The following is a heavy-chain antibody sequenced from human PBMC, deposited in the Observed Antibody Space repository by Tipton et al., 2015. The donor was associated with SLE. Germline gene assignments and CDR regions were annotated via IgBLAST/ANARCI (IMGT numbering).Heavy chain of an antibody. CDR2: SDYRGST. CDR1: GGSISSHY. J-gene: IGHJ4*02. Sequence: TLSLTCTVSGGSISSHYWSWIRQPPGKGLEWIGYSDYRGSTHYNPSLKSRVTISSDTPKNQFSLKLSSVTAADTAVYYCARGGMGIAVAGEFDSWGQGTLVTVSS. CDR3: ARGGMGIAVAGEFDS. V-gene: IGHV4-59*11. D-gene: IGHD6-19*01.